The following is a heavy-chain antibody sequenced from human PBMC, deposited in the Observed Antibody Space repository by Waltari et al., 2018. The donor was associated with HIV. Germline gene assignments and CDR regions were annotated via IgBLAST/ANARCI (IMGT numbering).Heavy chain of an antibody. CDR1: GYTFTTYV. J-gene: IGHJ6*02. V-gene: IGHV7-4-1*02. CDR2: INTTTGIP. D-gene: IGHD6-19*01. CDR3: AKGIAVATTYYYAAMDV. Sequence: QVQLVQSGSELKKPGASVKVSCKASGYTFTTYVINWVRQAPGQGLEWMGWINTTTGIPTYAQGFSGRFVFSLDTSVSTAYLQISSLKSEDSAVYFCAKGIAVATTYYYAAMDVWGPGTTVAVSS.